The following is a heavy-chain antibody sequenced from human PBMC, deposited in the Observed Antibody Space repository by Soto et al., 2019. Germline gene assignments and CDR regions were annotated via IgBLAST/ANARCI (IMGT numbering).Heavy chain of an antibody. CDR2: INAGNGNT. CDR1: GYTFTGYS. Sequence: ASVKVSCKASGYTFTGYSMHWVRQAPGQRLEWMGWINAGNGNTKYSQKFQGRVTITRDTSASTAYMELSSLRSEDTAVYYCASLSMSYYYYGMDVWGQGTTVTVSS. CDR3: ASLSMSYYYYGMDV. D-gene: IGHD3-16*02. V-gene: IGHV1-3*01. J-gene: IGHJ6*02.